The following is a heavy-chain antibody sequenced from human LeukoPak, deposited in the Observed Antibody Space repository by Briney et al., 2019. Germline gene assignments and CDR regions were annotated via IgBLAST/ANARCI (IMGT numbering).Heavy chain of an antibody. CDR2: IYSGGST. J-gene: IGHJ4*02. V-gene: IGHV3-53*01. CDR3: ARHDSRGYYSFDY. CDR1: GFSVSSNY. D-gene: IGHD3-22*01. Sequence: GGSLRLSCVASGFSVSSNYMTWVRQAPGKGLEWVSVIYSGGSTYYADSVKGRFTISRDTSKNTLSLQMNSLRAEDTAVYYCARHDSRGYYSFDYWAREPWSPSPQ.